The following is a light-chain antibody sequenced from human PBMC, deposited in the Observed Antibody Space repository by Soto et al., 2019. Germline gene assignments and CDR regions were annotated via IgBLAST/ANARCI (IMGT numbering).Light chain of an antibody. J-gene: IGKJ5*01. Sequence: DIQMTQCPSSLSASVGDRVTITCQASQDISNYLNWYRQKPGKAPKLLIYDASNLETGVPSRFSGSGSGTDFTFTISSLQPEDIATYYCQQYDNLPSITFGQGTRLEIK. CDR3: QQYDNLPSIT. CDR2: DAS. V-gene: IGKV1-33*01. CDR1: QDISNY.